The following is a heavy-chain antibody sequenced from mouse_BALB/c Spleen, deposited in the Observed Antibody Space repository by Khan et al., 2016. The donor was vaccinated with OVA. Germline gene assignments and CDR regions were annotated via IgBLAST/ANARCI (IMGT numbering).Heavy chain of an antibody. CDR1: GYSITSGYA. Sequence: EVQLQQSGPGLVKPSQSLSLTCTVTGYSITSGYAWNWIRQFPGNKLEWMGYISYSGSTSYNPSLRSRISITRDTSKNPFFLQLNSVTTEDTATYYCARKNYDGYAMDCWGQGTSVTVSS. V-gene: IGHV3-2*02. D-gene: IGHD2-4*01. CDR3: ARKNYDGYAMDC. J-gene: IGHJ4*01. CDR2: ISYSGST.